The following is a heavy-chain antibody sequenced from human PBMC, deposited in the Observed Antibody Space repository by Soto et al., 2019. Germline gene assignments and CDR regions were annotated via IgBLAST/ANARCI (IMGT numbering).Heavy chain of an antibody. CDR2: IYYSGST. CDR3: ARRGSRSATRATKYWYFDL. CDR1: GGSISSYY. D-gene: IGHD2-15*01. Sequence: PSETLSLTCTVSGGSISSYYWSWIRQPPGKGLEWIGYIYYSGSTNYNPSLKSRVTISVDTSKNQFSLKLSSVTAADTAVYYCARRGSRSATRATKYWYFDLWGRGTLVTVSS. V-gene: IGHV4-59*01. J-gene: IGHJ2*01.